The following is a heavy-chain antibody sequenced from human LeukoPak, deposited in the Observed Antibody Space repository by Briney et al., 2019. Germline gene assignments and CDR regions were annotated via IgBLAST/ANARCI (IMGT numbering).Heavy chain of an antibody. CDR3: AREIAAAGRSFDY. V-gene: IGHV4-39*07. Sequence: SETLSLTCTVSGGSISSSSYYWGWIRQPPGKGLEWIGSIYYSGSTYYNPSLKSRVTISVDTSKNQFSLKLSSVTAADTAVYYCAREIAAAGRSFDYWGQGTLVTVSS. CDR2: IYYSGST. J-gene: IGHJ4*02. CDR1: GGSISSSSYY. D-gene: IGHD6-13*01.